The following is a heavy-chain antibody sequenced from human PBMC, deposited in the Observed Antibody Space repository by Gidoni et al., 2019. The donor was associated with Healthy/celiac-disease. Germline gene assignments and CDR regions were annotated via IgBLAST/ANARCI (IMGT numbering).Heavy chain of an antibody. CDR2: IYYSGST. V-gene: IGHV4-59*08. CDR3: ARRGYSSRFFYYYYYMDV. D-gene: IGHD6-13*01. J-gene: IGHJ6*03. Sequence: QVQLQESGPALVKPSETLSLPFTVSGGSISSYSWSWIRQPPGKGLEWIGYIYYSGSTNYNPSLKSRVTISVDTSKNQFSLKLSSVTAADTAVYYCARRGYSSRFFYYYYYMDVWGKGTTVTVSS. CDR1: GGSISSYS.